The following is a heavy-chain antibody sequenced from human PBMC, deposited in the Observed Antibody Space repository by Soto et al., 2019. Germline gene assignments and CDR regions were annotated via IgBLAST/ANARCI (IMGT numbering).Heavy chain of an antibody. J-gene: IGHJ4*02. D-gene: IGHD3-10*01. CDR3: ARSRFGESIDY. V-gene: IGHV1-2*04. CDR2: INPNSGGT. CDR1: GYTFTGYY. Sequence: ASVKVSCKAPGYTFTGYYMRWVRQAPGQGLEWMGWINPNSGGTNYAQKFQGWVTMTRDTSISTAYMELSRLRSDDTAVYYCARSRFGESIDYWGQGTLVTVSS.